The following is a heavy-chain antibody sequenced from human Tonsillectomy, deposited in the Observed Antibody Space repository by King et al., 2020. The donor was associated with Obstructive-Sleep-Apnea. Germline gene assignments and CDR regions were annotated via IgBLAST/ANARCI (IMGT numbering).Heavy chain of an antibody. J-gene: IGHJ4*02. Sequence: VQLVESGGGLVQPGGSLRLSCAASELTFRNYWMHGVRQAPGKGLVWVSRINSDESITTYVGSGKGRFTISRDNAKNTLYLQMNSLRAEDTAVYFCAGATAGGNPFDYWGQGTLVTVSS. D-gene: IGHD4-23*01. CDR3: AGATAGGNPFDY. CDR1: ELTFRNYW. V-gene: IGHV3-74*01. CDR2: INSDESIT.